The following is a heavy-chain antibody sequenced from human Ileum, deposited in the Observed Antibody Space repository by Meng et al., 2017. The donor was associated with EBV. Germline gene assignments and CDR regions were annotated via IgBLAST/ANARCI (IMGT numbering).Heavy chain of an antibody. V-gene: IGHV4-4*02. D-gene: IGHD3-22*01. CDR3: ASSDYYRSDY. J-gene: IGHJ4*02. Sequence: QGQQQESGPGLVKPSETLSLTCAVSGGSISRSDWWSWVRQPPGKGLEWIGETSHSGSTNYSPSLKSRVTISLDKSKNQLSLKLNSVTAADTAVYYCASSDYYRSDYWGQGTLVTVSS. CDR2: TSHSGST. CDR1: GGSISRSDW.